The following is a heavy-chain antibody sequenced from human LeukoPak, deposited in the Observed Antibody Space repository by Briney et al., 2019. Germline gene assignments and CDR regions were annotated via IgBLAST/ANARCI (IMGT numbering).Heavy chain of an antibody. J-gene: IGHJ4*02. CDR2: ITGTGDTT. D-gene: IGHD5-18*01. CDR3: AKRRDTVTVRIAQVAFDY. Sequence: TGGSLRLSCAASGFTFNNYAMTWVRQAPGKGLEWVSIITGTGDTTYYADSVKGRFTISRDNSRNTLYLQMNSLRAEDTAIYYCAKRRDTVTVRIAQVAFDYWGQGTLVTVSS. CDR1: GFTFNNYA. V-gene: IGHV3-23*01.